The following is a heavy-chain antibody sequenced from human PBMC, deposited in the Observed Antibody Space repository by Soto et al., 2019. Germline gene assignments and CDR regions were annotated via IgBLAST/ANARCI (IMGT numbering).Heavy chain of an antibody. J-gene: IGHJ4*02. CDR2: INPSNEIT. V-gene: IGHV1-2*02. D-gene: IGHD1-26*01. Sequence: EASVKVSFKTSGYTFSAYYVHWARRAPGRGFQWLGWINPSNEITTFSEFFQGRITMTRDTSTNTVHMELNRLTSDDTAVYYCMRGGWGDSPIDYWGQGTQVTVSS. CDR3: MRGGWGDSPIDY. CDR1: GYTFSAYY.